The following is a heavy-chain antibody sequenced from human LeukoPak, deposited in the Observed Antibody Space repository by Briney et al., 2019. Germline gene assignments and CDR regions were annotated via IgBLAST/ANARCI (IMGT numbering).Heavy chain of an antibody. Sequence: SETLSLTCTVSGGSISSGGYFWSWIRQLPGKGPEWIVYIHYSGSTDYNPSLKSRVSMSVDTSKNQFSLELTSVTAADTAVYYCAREVSSSSSWTNWFDPWGQGTLVTVSS. D-gene: IGHD6-13*01. J-gene: IGHJ5*02. CDR1: GGSISSGGYF. V-gene: IGHV4-31*03. CDR3: AREVSSSSSWTNWFDP. CDR2: IHYSGST.